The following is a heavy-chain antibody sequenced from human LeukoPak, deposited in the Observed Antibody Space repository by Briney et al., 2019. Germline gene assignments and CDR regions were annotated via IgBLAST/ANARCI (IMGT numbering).Heavy chain of an antibody. CDR2: ISSSSSTI. Sequence: GGSLRLSCAASGFTFSSYSMNWVRQAPGKGLEWVSYISSSSSTIYYADSVKGRFTISRDNAKNSLYLLMNSLRAEDTAVYYCARDYYDILTGYLGYFDYWGQGTLVTVSS. J-gene: IGHJ4*02. CDR3: ARDYYDILTGYLGYFDY. CDR1: GFTFSSYS. V-gene: IGHV3-48*01. D-gene: IGHD3-9*01.